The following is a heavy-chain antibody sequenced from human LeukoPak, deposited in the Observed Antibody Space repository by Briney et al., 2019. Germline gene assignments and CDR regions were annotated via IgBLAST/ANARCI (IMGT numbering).Heavy chain of an antibody. CDR1: GFTFSSYA. J-gene: IGHJ4*02. Sequence: GRSLRLSCAASGFTFSSYAMHWVRQAPGQGLEWMGWINPNSGGTNYAQKFQGRVTMTRDTSISTAYMELSRLRSDDTAVYYCARDVGDGYNYVHYWGQGTLVTVSS. CDR3: ARDVGDGYNYVHY. V-gene: IGHV1-2*02. D-gene: IGHD5-24*01. CDR2: INPNSGGT.